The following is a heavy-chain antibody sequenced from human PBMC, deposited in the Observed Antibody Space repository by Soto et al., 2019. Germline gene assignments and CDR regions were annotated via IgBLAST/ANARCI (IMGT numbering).Heavy chain of an antibody. J-gene: IGHJ4*02. V-gene: IGHV1-3*01. CDR2: INAGNGNT. CDR3: ARDLLRCGGDCRGDFDY. D-gene: IGHD2-21*02. Sequence: ASVKVSCKASGYTFTSYAMHWVRQAPGQRLEWMGWINAGNGNTKYSQKFQGRVTITRDTSASTAYMELSSLRSEDTAVYYCARDLLRCGGDCRGDFDYWGQGTLVTVSS. CDR1: GYTFTSYA.